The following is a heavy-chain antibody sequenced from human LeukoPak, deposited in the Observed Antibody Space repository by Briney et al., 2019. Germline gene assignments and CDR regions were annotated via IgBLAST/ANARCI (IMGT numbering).Heavy chain of an antibody. Sequence: PGGSLRLSCAASGFTFSSYAMSGVRQAPGKGLEWVSAISGSGGSTYYADSVKGRFTISRDNSKNTLYLQMNSLRAEDTAVYYCAKGTSIVVAPVTIYYWGQGTLVTVSS. V-gene: IGHV3-23*01. CDR2: ISGSGGST. D-gene: IGHD2-2*01. CDR1: GFTFSSYA. CDR3: AKGTSIVVAPVTIYY. J-gene: IGHJ4*02.